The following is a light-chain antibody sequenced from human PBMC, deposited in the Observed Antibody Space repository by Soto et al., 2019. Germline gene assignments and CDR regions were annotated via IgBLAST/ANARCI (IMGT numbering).Light chain of an antibody. CDR2: KAS. CDR1: QTMSSW. V-gene: IGKV1-5*03. J-gene: IGKJ1*01. CDR3: QHYNSYSEA. Sequence: DIHMTQSPSTLSGSVGDRVTITCRASQTMSSWLAWYQQKPGKAPKLLIYKASTLKSGVPSRFSGSGSGTEFTLTISSLQPDDFATYYCQHYNSYSEAFGQGTKVELK.